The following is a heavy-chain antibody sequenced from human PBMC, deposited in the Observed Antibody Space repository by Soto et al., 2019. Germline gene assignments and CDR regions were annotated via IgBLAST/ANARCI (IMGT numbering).Heavy chain of an antibody. CDR1: AYTFTNYG. D-gene: IGHD3-16*02. Sequence: QVQLVQSGAEVKKAGASVKVSCKASAYTFTNYGISWVRQAPGQGLEWMGWISGYNGNTNYAQKLQGRVTMTTDTSTSTAYMELRSLRSNDTDVYYCAVLGGVVVMSNDGFDIWGQGTMVSVSS. V-gene: IGHV1-18*01. CDR2: ISGYNGNT. CDR3: AVLGGVVVMSNDGFDI. J-gene: IGHJ3*02.